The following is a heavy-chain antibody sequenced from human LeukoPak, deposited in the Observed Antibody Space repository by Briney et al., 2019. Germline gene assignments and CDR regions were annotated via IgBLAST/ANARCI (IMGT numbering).Heavy chain of an antibody. Sequence: SETLSLTCTVSGGSISSSSYYWGWIRQPPGRGLEWIGSIYYSGSTYYNPSLKSRVTISVDTSKNQFSLKLSSVTAADTAVYYCARRKDYDWYFDLWGRGTLVTVSS. CDR3: ARRKDYDWYFDL. V-gene: IGHV4-39*01. D-gene: IGHD4-17*01. CDR2: IYYSGST. J-gene: IGHJ2*01. CDR1: GGSISSSSYY.